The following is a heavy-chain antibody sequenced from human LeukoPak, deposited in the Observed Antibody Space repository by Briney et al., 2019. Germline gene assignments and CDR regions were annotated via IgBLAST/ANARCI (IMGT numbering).Heavy chain of an antibody. D-gene: IGHD5-24*01. J-gene: IGHJ4*02. V-gene: IGHV1-18*01. Sequence: ASVKVSCKASGYTFTSYAISWVRQAPGQGLEWMGWISADNGNTDYAQRFQGRVTMTRDTSISTAYMELSRLRSDDTAVYYCARVVVRDANNYKDYWGQGTLVTVSS. CDR1: GYTFTSYA. CDR3: ARVVVRDANNYKDY. CDR2: ISADNGNT.